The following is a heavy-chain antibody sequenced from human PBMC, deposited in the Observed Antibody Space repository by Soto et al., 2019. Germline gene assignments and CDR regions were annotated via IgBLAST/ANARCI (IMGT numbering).Heavy chain of an antibody. D-gene: IGHD6-13*01. CDR3: VRDLGSSDLDP. CDR1: GYTFTSYD. Sequence: ASVKVSCEASGYTFTSYDINWVRQATGQGLEWMGWMNPNSGNTGYAQKFQGRVTMTRNTSISTAYMELSSLTIEDTAIYYCVRDLGSSDLDPWGQGTLVTVSS. J-gene: IGHJ5*02. V-gene: IGHV1-8*01. CDR2: MNPNSGNT.